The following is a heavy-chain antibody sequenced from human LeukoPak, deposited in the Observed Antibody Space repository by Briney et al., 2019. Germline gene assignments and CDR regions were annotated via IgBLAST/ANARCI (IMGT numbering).Heavy chain of an antibody. CDR1: GFTFSSYS. CDR2: ISSSSSYI. V-gene: IGHV3-21*01. J-gene: IGHJ6*02. CDR3: ARSEAPYCSGGSCYSGYYGMDV. D-gene: IGHD2-15*01. Sequence: PGGSLRLSCAASGFTFSSYSMNWVRQAPGKGLEWVSSISSSSSYIYYADSVKGRFTISRDNAKNSLYLQMNSLRAEDTAVYYCARSEAPYCSGGSCYSGYYGMDVWGQGTTVTVSS.